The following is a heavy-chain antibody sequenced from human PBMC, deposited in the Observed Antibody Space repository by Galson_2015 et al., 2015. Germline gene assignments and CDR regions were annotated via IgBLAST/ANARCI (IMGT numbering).Heavy chain of an antibody. CDR3: ARSTTAMGPFDY. Sequence: ALVKPPQTLTLTCRFSGFSLSPSGLHASWIRQPPGKALEWLARIDWDDDKFYRTSLKTRLTISKDASKNQVVLTMPNMDPVDPATYYCARSTTAMGPFDYGGQGTLVTVSS. J-gene: IGHJ4*02. V-gene: IGHV2-70*04. CDR1: GFSLSPSGLH. CDR2: IDWDDDK. D-gene: IGHD5-18*01.